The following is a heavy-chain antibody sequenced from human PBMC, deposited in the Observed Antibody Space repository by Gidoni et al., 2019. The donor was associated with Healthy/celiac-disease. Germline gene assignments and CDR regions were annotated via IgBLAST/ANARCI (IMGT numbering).Heavy chain of an antibody. CDR1: GFTFGDYA. Sequence: VQLVVSGGGLVQPGRSLRLSCTASGFTFGDYAMSWVRQAPGKGLEWVGFIRSKAYGGTTEYAYLQMNSLKTEDTAVYYCTRLRYFDWLYTNWGQGTLVTVSS. J-gene: IGHJ4*02. V-gene: IGHV3-49*04. CDR2: IRSKAYGGTT. D-gene: IGHD3-9*01. CDR3: TRLRYFDWLYTN.